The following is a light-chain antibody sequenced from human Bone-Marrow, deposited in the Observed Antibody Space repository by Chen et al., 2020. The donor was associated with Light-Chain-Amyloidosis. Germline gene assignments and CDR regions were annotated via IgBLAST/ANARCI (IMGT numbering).Light chain of an antibody. CDR1: SSDVGGDNH. J-gene: IGLJ1*01. CDR3: SSYTITNTLV. CDR2: EVT. V-gene: IGLV2-14*01. Sequence: QSALTQPASVSGAPGQSITISCTGTSSDVGGDNHVSWYQQHPDNAPKLMIYEVTNRPSWVPYRCSGSKSDNTASLTISGLQTEDEADYFCSSYTITNTLVFGSGTRVTVL.